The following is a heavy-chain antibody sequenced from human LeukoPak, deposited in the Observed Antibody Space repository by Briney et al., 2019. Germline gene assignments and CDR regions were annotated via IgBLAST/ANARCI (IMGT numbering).Heavy chain of an antibody. D-gene: IGHD2-8*02. CDR2: IYYSGST. CDR3: ARDYPVLGFDY. Sequence: SETLSLTCTVSGGSISSHYWSWIRQPPGKGLEWIGYIYYSGSTNYNPSLKSRVTISVDTSKNQFSLKLSSVTAADTAVYYCARDYPVLGFDYWGQGTQVTVSS. CDR1: GGSISSHY. V-gene: IGHV4-59*11. J-gene: IGHJ4*02.